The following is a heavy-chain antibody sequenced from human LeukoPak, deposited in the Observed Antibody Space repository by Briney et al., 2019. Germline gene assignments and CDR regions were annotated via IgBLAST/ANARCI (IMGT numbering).Heavy chain of an antibody. D-gene: IGHD6-6*01. V-gene: IGHV3-48*01. CDR3: AGGASEYSSSGDFAC. J-gene: IGHJ4*02. Sequence: PGGSLRLSCAASGFTFNTYSMNWVRQAPGKGLEWVSYIISSSSTIYYADSVKGRFTISRDNAKNSLYLQMNSLSADDTAVYYCAGGASEYSSSGDFACWGQGTLVTVSS. CDR2: IISSSSTI. CDR1: GFTFNTYS.